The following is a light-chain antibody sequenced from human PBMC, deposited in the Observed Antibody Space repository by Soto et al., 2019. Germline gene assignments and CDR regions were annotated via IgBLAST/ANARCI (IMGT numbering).Light chain of an antibody. Sequence: QSVLTQPESVSGSPGQSITIACTGTSSDIGGYNFVSWYQQHPGKAPKLLIYDVGNRPSGVSNRFSGSKSGNTASLTISGLQAEDEAHYYCNSYRTVSTYVFGTGTKLTVL. CDR3: NSYRTVSTYV. V-gene: IGLV2-14*01. CDR1: SSDIGGYNF. CDR2: DVG. J-gene: IGLJ1*01.